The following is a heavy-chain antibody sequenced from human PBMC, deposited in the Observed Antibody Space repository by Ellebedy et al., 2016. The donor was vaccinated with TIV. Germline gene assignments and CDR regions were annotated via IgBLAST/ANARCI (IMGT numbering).Heavy chain of an antibody. Sequence: GESLKISXAASGFTFSSYGMHWVRQAPGKGLEWVAAIWSDGTTKYYSDSVKGRFTISRDNSKNTLYLQMNSLRAEDTAVYYCAREIIYGGYYFDYWGQGTLVTVSS. CDR1: GFTFSSYG. D-gene: IGHD4-23*01. CDR2: IWSDGTTK. CDR3: AREIIYGGYYFDY. J-gene: IGHJ4*02. V-gene: IGHV3-33*01.